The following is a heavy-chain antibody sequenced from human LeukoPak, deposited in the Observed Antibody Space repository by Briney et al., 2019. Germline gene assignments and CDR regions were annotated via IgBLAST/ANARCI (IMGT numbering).Heavy chain of an antibody. CDR1: GYTFTSYG. Sequence: ASVKVSCKASGYTFTSYGISWVRQAPGQGLEWMGWISAYNGNTNYAQKLQGRVTMTTDTSTSTAYMELRSLRSDDTAVYYCARANHPSGGSHMDWFDPWGQEPWSPSPQ. D-gene: IGHD2-15*01. CDR3: ARANHPSGGSHMDWFDP. CDR2: ISAYNGNT. J-gene: IGHJ5*02. V-gene: IGHV1-18*01.